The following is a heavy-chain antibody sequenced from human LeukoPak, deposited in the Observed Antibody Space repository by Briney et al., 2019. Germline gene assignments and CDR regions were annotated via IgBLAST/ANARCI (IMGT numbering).Heavy chain of an antibody. CDR3: ARVGEGSTTTYYYYYMDV. V-gene: IGHV4-31*03. CDR1: GGSISGYD. D-gene: IGHD1-26*01. CDR2: IYYSGST. J-gene: IGHJ6*03. Sequence: SETLSLTCTVSGGSISGYDWGWIRQHPGKGLEWIGYIYYSGSTYYNPSLESRVTISVDTSKNQFSLKLSSVTAAYTAVYYCARVGEGSTTTYYYYYMDVWGKGTTVTVSS.